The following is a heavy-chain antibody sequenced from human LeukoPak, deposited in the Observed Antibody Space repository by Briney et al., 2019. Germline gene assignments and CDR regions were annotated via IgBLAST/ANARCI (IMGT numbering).Heavy chain of an antibody. CDR1: GYTFTSYD. V-gene: IGHV1-8*01. CDR2: MNPNSGNT. CDR3: ARDRQYSSSSMDY. J-gene: IGHJ4*02. Sequence: ASVKVSCKASGYTFTSYDINWVRQATGQGLEWMGWMNPNSGNTGYAQKFQGRVTMTEDTSTDTAYMELSSLRSEDTAVYYCARDRQYSSSSMDYWGQGTLVTVSS. D-gene: IGHD6-6*01.